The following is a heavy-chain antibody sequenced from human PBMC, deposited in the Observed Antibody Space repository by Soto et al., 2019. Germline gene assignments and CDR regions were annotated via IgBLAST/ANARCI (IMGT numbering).Heavy chain of an antibody. J-gene: IGHJ4*02. V-gene: IGHV3-21*04. D-gene: IGHD6-13*01. CDR1: GFTFDNYI. Sequence: GGSLRLSCAASGFTFDNYIMNWVRQAPGKGLEWVSSITRSSSYKYYADSVKGRFTISRDNAQNSLYVQMNNLRAEDTPLHSRVRDAVAASGTLRDYWCPGTLGTVSS. CDR3: VRDAVAASGTLRDY. CDR2: ITRSSSYK.